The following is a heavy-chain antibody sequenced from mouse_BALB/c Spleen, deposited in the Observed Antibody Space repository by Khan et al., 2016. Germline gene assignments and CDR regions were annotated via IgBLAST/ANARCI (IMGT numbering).Heavy chain of an antibody. CDR2: INTYTGEP. J-gene: IGHJ4*01. V-gene: IGHV9-3-1*01. Sequence: QFQLVQSGPELKKPGETVKISCKASGYTFTNYGMNWVKQAPGKGLKWMGWINTYTGEPTYADDFKGRFAFSLETSASTAYLQINNLKNEDTATYFCAIYYYGSSYAMDYWGQGTSVTVSS. D-gene: IGHD1-1*01. CDR1: GYTFTNYG. CDR3: AIYYYGSSYAMDY.